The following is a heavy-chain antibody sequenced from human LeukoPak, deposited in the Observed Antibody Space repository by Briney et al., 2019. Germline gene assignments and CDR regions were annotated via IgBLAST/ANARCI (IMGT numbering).Heavy chain of an antibody. Sequence: SETLSLTCTVSGGSISSSSYYWGWIRQPPGKGLEWIGSIYYSGSTYYNPSLKSRVTISVDTSKNQFSLKLSSVTAADTAVYYCARRAAAGKGIGFDPWGQGTLVTVSS. CDR1: GGSISSSSYY. V-gene: IGHV4-39*01. CDR3: ARRAAAGKGIGFDP. J-gene: IGHJ5*02. D-gene: IGHD6-13*01. CDR2: IYYSGST.